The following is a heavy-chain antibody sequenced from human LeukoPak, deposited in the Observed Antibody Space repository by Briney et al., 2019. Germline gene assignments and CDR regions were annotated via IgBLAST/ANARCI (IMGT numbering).Heavy chain of an antibody. CDR1: GYYLTELS. D-gene: IGHD2/OR15-2a*01. CDR2: FDPEQGET. CDR3: ALNRHVVKGDYYYYSMDV. V-gene: IGHV1-24*01. Sequence: ASVKVSCKVSGYYLTELSIHWVRQAPGKGLEWMGGFDPEQGETIYAQKFQGRVTLTDDTSTDTFYMAMTSLTSEDTAVYYCALNRHVVKGDYYYYSMDVWGKGTTVTVSS. J-gene: IGHJ6*03.